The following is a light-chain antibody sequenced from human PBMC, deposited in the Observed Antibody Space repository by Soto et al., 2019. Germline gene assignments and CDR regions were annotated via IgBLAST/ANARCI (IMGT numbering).Light chain of an antibody. CDR2: DNN. CDR1: SSNIENND. Sequence: QSVLTQPPSVSATPGQKVTLSCSGSSSNIENNDVSWYQQLPGTAPKLLIYDNNKRPSGIPDRFSGSKSGTSATLGITGLQTGDEADYYCGTWDYSLSAVVFGGGTKVTVL. J-gene: IGLJ2*01. CDR3: GTWDYSLSAVV. V-gene: IGLV1-51*01.